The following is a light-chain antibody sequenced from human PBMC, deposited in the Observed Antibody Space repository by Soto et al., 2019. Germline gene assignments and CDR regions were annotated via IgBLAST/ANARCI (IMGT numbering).Light chain of an antibody. CDR3: QHYNSYSEA. CDR2: KAS. V-gene: IGKV1-5*03. Sequence: DIQMTHSPSTLSRSVGARVTITCRASQTISSWLAWYQQKPGKAPKLLIYKASTLKSGVPSRFSGSGSGTEFTLTISSLQPDDFATYYCQHYNSYSEAFGQGTKVDIK. J-gene: IGKJ1*01. CDR1: QTISSW.